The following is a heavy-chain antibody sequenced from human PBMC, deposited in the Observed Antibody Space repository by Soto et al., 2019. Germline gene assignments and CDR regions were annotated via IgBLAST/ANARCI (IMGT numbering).Heavy chain of an antibody. D-gene: IGHD5-12*01. CDR3: ARDSPIGSTFSGYDAIDY. CDR2: IIPLLSTS. V-gene: IGHV1-69*08. Sequence: QVQLVQSGAEVKKPGSSVKVSCKASGGPFSNDIITWVRQAPGQGLEWMGRIIPLLSTSTYAQKFQGRLTHTADRATGTAYMELNNLRSEDTAVYYCARDSPIGSTFSGYDAIDYWGQGTRITVSS. CDR1: GGPFSNDI. J-gene: IGHJ4*02.